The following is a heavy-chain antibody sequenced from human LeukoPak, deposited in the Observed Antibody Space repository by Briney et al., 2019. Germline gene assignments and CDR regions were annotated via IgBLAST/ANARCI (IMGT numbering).Heavy chain of an antibody. CDR2: ISYDGSNK. J-gene: IGHJ6*02. V-gene: IGHV3-30-3*01. CDR3: AKARYSSPYYYGMDV. CDR1: GFTFSSYA. Sequence: PGGSLRLSCAASGFTFSSYAMHWVRQAPGKGLEWVAVISYDGSNKYYADSVKGRFTISRDNSKNTLYLQMNSLRAEDTAIYYCAKARYSSPYYYGMDVWGQGTTVTVSS. D-gene: IGHD6-13*01.